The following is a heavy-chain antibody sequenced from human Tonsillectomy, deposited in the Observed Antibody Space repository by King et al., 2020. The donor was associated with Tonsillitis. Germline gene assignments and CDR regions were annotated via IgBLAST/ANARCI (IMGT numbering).Heavy chain of an antibody. Sequence: VQLVQSGAEVKKPGESLKISCKGSGYSFSTYWVAWVRQMPGRGLEWMGIIYPGDPDIRYSPSFRGQVTISADKSISTAYLQWSSLKASDTAMYYCARLEYYYDFSAYLDYYHMDVWGKGTTVIVSS. CDR1: GYSFSTYW. CDR2: IYPGDPDI. J-gene: IGHJ6*03. CDR3: ARLEYYYDFSAYLDYYHMDV. V-gene: IGHV5-51*03. D-gene: IGHD3-22*01.